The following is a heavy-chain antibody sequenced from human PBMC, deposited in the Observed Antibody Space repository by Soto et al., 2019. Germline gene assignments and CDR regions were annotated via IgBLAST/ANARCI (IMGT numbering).Heavy chain of an antibody. CDR3: AREGNYYDSSGYYYFGWFDP. CDR2: IYYSGST. V-gene: IGHV4-31*03. D-gene: IGHD3-22*01. J-gene: IGHJ5*02. Sequence: SETLSLTCTVSGGSISSGGYYWSWLRQHPGKGLEWIGYIYYSGSTYYNPSLKSRVTISVDTSKNQFSLKLSSVTAADTAVYYCAREGNYYDSSGYYYFGWFDPWGQGTLVTVSS. CDR1: GGSISSGGYY.